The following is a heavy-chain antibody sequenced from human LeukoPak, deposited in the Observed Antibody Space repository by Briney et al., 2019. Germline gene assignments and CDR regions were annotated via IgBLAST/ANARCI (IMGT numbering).Heavy chain of an antibody. V-gene: IGHV3-30-3*01. Sequence: QPGGSLRLSCAASGFTFSSYAMHWVRQAPGKGLEWVAVISCDGSNKYYADSVKGRFTTSRDNSKNTLYLQMNSLRAEDTAVYYCARVSQGSFDYWGQGTLVTVSS. CDR3: ARVSQGSFDY. D-gene: IGHD3-10*01. CDR2: ISCDGSNK. CDR1: GFTFSSYA. J-gene: IGHJ4*02.